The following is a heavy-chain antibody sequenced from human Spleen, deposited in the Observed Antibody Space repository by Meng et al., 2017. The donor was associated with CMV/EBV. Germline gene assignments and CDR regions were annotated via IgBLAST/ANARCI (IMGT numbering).Heavy chain of an antibody. D-gene: IGHD3-3*01. CDR3: AKTGPRAIRFLEWIFVDY. Sequence: GGSLRLSCAASGFNFNTYAMTWVRQAPGKGLEWVSAIGGSADRIYYADSVKGRFTISRDNSKSTLYLHMNNLRAEDTAIYYCAKTGPRAIRFLEWIFVDYWGQGTRVTVSS. CDR1: GFNFNTYA. V-gene: IGHV3-23*01. CDR2: IGGSADRI. J-gene: IGHJ4*02.